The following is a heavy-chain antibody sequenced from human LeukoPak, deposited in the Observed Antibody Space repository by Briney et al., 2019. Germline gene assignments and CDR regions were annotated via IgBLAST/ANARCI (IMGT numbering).Heavy chain of an antibody. Sequence: PSETLSLTCTVSGGSISSGSYYWSWIRQPAGKGLEWIGRIYTSGSTNYNPSLKSRVTISVDTSNNKFSLKLSSVTAADTAVYYCANTMVRGVISRTYFDYWGQGTLVTVSS. D-gene: IGHD3-10*01. CDR2: IYTSGST. CDR1: GGSISSGSYY. J-gene: IGHJ4*02. V-gene: IGHV4-61*02. CDR3: ANTMVRGVISRTYFDY.